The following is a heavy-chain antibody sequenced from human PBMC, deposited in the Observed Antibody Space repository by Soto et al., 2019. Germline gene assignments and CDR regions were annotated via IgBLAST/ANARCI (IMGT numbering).Heavy chain of an antibody. Sequence: GSLRLSCAASGFTFSSYSMKWVRQAPGKGLEWVSSISSSSSYIYYADSVKGRFTISRDNAKNSLYLQMNSLRAEDTAVYYCARYCSGGSCYPNYDSSGYYYNWFDPWGQGTLVTVSS. J-gene: IGHJ5*02. CDR2: ISSSSSYI. D-gene: IGHD2-15*01. CDR1: GFTFSSYS. CDR3: ARYCSGGSCYPNYDSSGYYYNWFDP. V-gene: IGHV3-21*01.